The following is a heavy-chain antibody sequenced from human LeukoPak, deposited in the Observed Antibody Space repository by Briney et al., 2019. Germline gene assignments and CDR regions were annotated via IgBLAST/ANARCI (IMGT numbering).Heavy chain of an antibody. CDR2: IYYSGST. CDR3: AAGYSSSWYPARWDY. J-gene: IGHJ4*02. CDR1: GCSISSSSYY. Sequence: SETLSLTCTVSGCSISSSSYYWGWIRQPPGKGLEWIGSIYYSGSTYYNPSLKSRVTISVDTSKNQFSLKLSSVTAADTAVYYCAAGYSSSWYPARWDYWGQGTLVTVSS. D-gene: IGHD6-13*01. V-gene: IGHV4-39*01.